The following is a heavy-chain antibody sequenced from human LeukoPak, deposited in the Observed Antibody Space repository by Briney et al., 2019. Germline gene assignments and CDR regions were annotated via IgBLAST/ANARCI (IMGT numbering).Heavy chain of an antibody. D-gene: IGHD2-8*01. Sequence: GGSLRLSCAASGFSFSNYEMNWVRQTPGKGLEWVSSISSSSSYIYYADSVKGRFTISRDNAKNSLYLQMNSLRAEDTAVYYCARENGGFDYWGQGTLVTVSS. CDR3: ARENGGFDY. J-gene: IGHJ4*02. V-gene: IGHV3-21*01. CDR1: GFSFSNYE. CDR2: ISSSSSYI.